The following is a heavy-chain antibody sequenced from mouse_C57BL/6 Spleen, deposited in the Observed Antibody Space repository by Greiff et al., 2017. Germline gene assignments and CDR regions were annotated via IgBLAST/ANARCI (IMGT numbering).Heavy chain of an antibody. CDR2: IDPEDGDT. Sequence: EVKLMESGAELVRPGASVKLSCTASGFNIKDYYMHWVKQRPEQGLEWIGRIDPEDGDTEYAPKFQGKATMTVDTSSNTAYLQLSSLTSEDTAVYYCTTQRATKDYCAMDDWGQGTTVTVSS. CDR3: TTQRATKDYCAMDD. D-gene: IGHD1-1*01. CDR1: GFNIKDYY. J-gene: IGHJ4*01. V-gene: IGHV14-1*01.